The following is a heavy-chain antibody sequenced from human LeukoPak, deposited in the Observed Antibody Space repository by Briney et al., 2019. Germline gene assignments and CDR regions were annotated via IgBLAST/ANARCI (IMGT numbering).Heavy chain of an antibody. CDR1: GYTFTGYY. CDR3: ARNSGGIVVVPTAAPDY. Sequence: ASVKVSCKPSGYTFTGYYMHWVRQAPGLGLEWMARINPNSGGTNYAQKFQGRVTMTRDTSISTAYMELSRLRSDDTAVYYCARNSGGIVVVPTAAPDYWGQGTLVTVSS. D-gene: IGHD2-2*01. J-gene: IGHJ4*02. CDR2: INPNSGGT. V-gene: IGHV1-2*06.